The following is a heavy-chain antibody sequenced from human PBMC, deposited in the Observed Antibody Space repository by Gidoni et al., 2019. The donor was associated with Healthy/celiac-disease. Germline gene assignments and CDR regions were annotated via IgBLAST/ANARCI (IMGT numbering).Heavy chain of an antibody. V-gene: IGHV1-2*04. CDR3: ARAVDYRNYYGMDV. CDR1: GYPFPGYY. CDR2: IHPNSGGK. Sequence: QLQLVQSGAEVKKPGASVKVSCKASGYPFPGYYLHWVRQAPGQGLEWMGWIHPNSGGKNYAQKFQGWVTMTRDTSISTAYMELSRLRSDDTAVYYCARAVDYRNYYGMDVWGQGTTVTVSS. D-gene: IGHD4-4*01. J-gene: IGHJ6*02.